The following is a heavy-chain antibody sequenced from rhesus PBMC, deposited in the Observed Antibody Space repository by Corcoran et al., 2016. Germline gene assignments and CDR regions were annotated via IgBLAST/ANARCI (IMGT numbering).Heavy chain of an antibody. J-gene: IGHJ4*01. CDR1: GASISSNW. CDR3: AKGGSEFFDS. Sequence: QLQLQESGPGLVRASETLSLTCAVSGASISSNWWSWVRQSPGKGREWIGRISGSNSNPDYNPSLNRLVIISTDTSKNQFSLNLRSVTAADTAVYHCAKGGSEFFDSWGQGVLVTVSS. V-gene: IGHV4-173*01. CDR2: ISGSNSNP.